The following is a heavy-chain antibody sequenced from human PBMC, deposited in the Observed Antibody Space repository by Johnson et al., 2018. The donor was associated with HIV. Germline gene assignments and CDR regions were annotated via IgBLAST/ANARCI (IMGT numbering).Heavy chain of an antibody. CDR3: ARDYRYGGNSAFDI. Sequence: VQLVESGGGLVQPGGSLRLSCAASGFAFRTYWMVWVRQVPGKRPVWVARIYNDGSRTTYADSVRGRFTISRDNAKYTVDLQMNRLRVEDTAVYYCARDYRYGGNSAFDIWGQGTMVTVSS. CDR1: GFAFRTYW. J-gene: IGHJ3*02. V-gene: IGHV3-74*03. D-gene: IGHD4-23*01. CDR2: IYNDGSRT.